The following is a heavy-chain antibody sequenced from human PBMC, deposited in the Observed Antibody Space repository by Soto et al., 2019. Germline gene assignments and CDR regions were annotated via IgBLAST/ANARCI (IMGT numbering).Heavy chain of an antibody. Sequence: DSVNVSCKVFGYTFTSYDINWVRQATGQGLEWMGWMNPNSGNTGYAQKFQGRVTMTRNTSISTAYMELSSLRSEDTAVYYCARSGGSVNWFDPWGQGTLVTVSS. CDR1: GYTFTSYD. V-gene: IGHV1-8*01. CDR2: MNPNSGNT. CDR3: ARSGGSVNWFDP. D-gene: IGHD2-15*01. J-gene: IGHJ5*02.